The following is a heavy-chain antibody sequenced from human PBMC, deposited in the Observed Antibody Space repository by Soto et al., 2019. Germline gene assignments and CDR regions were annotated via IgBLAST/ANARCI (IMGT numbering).Heavy chain of an antibody. J-gene: IGHJ4*02. D-gene: IGHD3-22*01. CDR2: IWDDGGDK. V-gene: IGHV3-33*01. Sequence: QVQLVESGGGVVQPGKSVRLSCAASGFTFSSFGMHWVRQAPGKGLEWVAVIWDDGGDKYYADSVKGRFTISRDNSKNTLYLQMNSLRAEDTAVYYCARVGYYDSSGDYWGQGTLVTDSS. CDR1: GFTFSSFG. CDR3: ARVGYYDSSGDY.